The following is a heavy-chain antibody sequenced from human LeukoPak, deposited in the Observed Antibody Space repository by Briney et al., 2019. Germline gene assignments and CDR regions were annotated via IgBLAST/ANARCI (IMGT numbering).Heavy chain of an antibody. CDR2: IIPILGIA. CDR1: GGTFSSYA. J-gene: IGHJ5*02. D-gene: IGHD6-13*01. CDR3: ARDYTAADFLPVPFDP. V-gene: IGHV1-69*04. Sequence: SVKLSCKASGGTFSSYAISWVRQAPGQGLEWMGRIIPILGIANYAQKFQGRVTITADKSTSTAYMELSSLRSEDTAVYYCARDYTAADFLPVPFDPWGQGTLVTVSS.